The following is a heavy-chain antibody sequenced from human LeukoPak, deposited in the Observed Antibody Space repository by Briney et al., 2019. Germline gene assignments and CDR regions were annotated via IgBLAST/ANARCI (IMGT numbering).Heavy chain of an antibody. V-gene: IGHV3-23*01. D-gene: IGHD3-9*01. CDR2: ISGSGGST. CDR1: GFTFSSYA. CDR3: AKKKWSNYDILTGYFDP. J-gene: IGHJ5*02. Sequence: GGSLRLSCAASGFTFSSYAMSWVRQAPGKGLEWVSAISGSGGSTYYADSVKGRFTISRDNSKNTLYLQMNSLRAEDTAVYYCAKKKWSNYDILTGYFDPWGQGTLVTVSS.